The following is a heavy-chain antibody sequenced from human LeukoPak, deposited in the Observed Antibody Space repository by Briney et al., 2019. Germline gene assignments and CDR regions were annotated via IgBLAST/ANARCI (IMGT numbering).Heavy chain of an antibody. J-gene: IGHJ3*02. V-gene: IGHV4-4*07. CDR1: GVSIRSYH. Sequence: SETLSLTCNVSGVSIRSYHWSWIRQPAGKGLEWIGRIHTSENTNYNPSLESRVAMSVDTSKNQFSLQLKSMTAADTAVYYCARVGIVGPTIGVFDIWGQGTMVTVSS. CDR3: ARVGIVGPTIGVFDI. CDR2: IHTSENT. D-gene: IGHD1-26*01.